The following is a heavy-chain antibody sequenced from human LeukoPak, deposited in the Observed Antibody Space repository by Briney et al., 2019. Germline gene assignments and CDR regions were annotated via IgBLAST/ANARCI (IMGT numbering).Heavy chain of an antibody. D-gene: IGHD5-12*01. J-gene: IGHJ4*02. CDR3: ARDSPGYGGYSY. CDR2: IKEDGSAK. V-gene: IGHV3-7*04. CDR1: GFTFGNYW. Sequence: GGSLRLSCAASGFTFGNYWMTWVRQAPGKGLEWVANIKEDGSAKYYVDSMKGRFTISRDNAKNSLYLQINSLRAEDTAVYYCARDSPGYGGYSYWGQGTLVTVSS.